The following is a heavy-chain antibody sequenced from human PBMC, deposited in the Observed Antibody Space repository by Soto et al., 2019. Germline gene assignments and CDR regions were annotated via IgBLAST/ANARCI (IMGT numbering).Heavy chain of an antibody. CDR1: GFKFSSYG. D-gene: IGHD1-7*01. V-gene: IGHV3-33*01. J-gene: IGHJ5*02. CDR3: TREGVPSFLIPSELDL. Sequence: QVQLVESGGGVVQPGRSLRLSCAAYGFKFSSYGMHWVRQAPGKGLEWVAIIWYDGSSEYYADSVKGRFTISRDNSKNNVYLQMNNLRVEDTGVYYCTREGVPSFLIPSELDLWGRGSLVSVSS. CDR2: IWYDGSSE.